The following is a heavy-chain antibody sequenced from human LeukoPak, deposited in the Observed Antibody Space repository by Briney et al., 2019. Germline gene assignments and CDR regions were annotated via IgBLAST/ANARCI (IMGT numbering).Heavy chain of an antibody. J-gene: IGHJ4*02. D-gene: IGHD4-17*01. Sequence: GGSLRLSCAASGFTFSSYAMSWVRQAPGKGLEWVSAISGSGGSTYYADSVKGRFTISRDNSKNTLYLQMNSLRAEDTAVYYCAKEGPLSAVTTTYYFDYWGQGTLVTVSS. V-gene: IGHV3-23*01. CDR3: AKEGPLSAVTTTYYFDY. CDR2: ISGSGGST. CDR1: GFTFSSYA.